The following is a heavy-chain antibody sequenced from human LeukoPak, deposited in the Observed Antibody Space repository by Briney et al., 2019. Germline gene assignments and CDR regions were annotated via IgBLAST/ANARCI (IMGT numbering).Heavy chain of an antibody. CDR3: ARSGKTGAPTEAFDI. CDR1: GYTFTGYY. D-gene: IGHD1-26*01. CDR2: INNNTGGK. V-gene: IGHV1-2*02. Sequence: ASVTVSCKASGYTFTGYYMQWVRQAPGQGLEWMGWINNNTGGKNYAQKFPRRVTMTRDTSISTVYMEVSRLRSDDTGVYHCARSGKTGAPTEAFDIWGQGTKVTVSS. J-gene: IGHJ3*02.